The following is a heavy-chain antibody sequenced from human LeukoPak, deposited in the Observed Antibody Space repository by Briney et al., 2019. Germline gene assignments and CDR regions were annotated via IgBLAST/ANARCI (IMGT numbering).Heavy chain of an antibody. Sequence: GASVKVSCKASGYTFTGYYMHWVRQAPGQGLEWMGWINPNSGGTNYAQKFQGWVTMTRDTSISTAYMELSRLRSDDTAVYYCARDYGDYGYYFDYWGQGTLVTVSS. CDR1: GYTFTGYY. CDR2: INPNSGGT. V-gene: IGHV1-2*04. D-gene: IGHD4-17*01. J-gene: IGHJ4*02. CDR3: ARDYGDYGYYFDY.